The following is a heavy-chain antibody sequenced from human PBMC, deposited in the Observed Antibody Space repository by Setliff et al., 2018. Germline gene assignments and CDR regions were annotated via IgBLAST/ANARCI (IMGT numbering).Heavy chain of an antibody. J-gene: IGHJ4*02. D-gene: IGHD1-26*01. V-gene: IGHV3-74*01. CDR1: GFTFSNYG. CDR3: ARDLVGATADY. Sequence: PGGSLRLSCVTSGFTFSNYGMTWVRRAPGKGLEWISYINTDGRTTTYADSVKGRFTISRDNAKNTVYLQMNSLRAEDTAVYYCARDLVGATADYWGQGTLVTVSS. CDR2: INTDGRTT.